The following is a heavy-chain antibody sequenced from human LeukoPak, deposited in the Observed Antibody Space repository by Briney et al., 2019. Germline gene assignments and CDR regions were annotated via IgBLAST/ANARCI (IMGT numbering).Heavy chain of an antibody. J-gene: IGHJ6*02. Sequence: SETLSLTCTVSGDSISSYYWSWIRQPPGKGLEWIGYIYYSGSTNSDPSLKSRVTISVDTSKNQFSLKLSSVTAADTAVYYCARDSRITMVRGVTYLLPYGMDVWGQGTTVTVSS. D-gene: IGHD3-10*01. CDR1: GDSISSYY. CDR3: ARDSRITMVRGVTYLLPYGMDV. CDR2: IYYSGST. V-gene: IGHV4-59*01.